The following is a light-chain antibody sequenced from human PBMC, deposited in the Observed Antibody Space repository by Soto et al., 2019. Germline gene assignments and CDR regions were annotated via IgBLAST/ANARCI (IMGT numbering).Light chain of an antibody. CDR1: QSVGNY. V-gene: IGKV3-11*01. Sequence: EIVLTQSPATLSLSPRARATLSCRASQSVGNYLTWYQQKPGQAPRLLISDVSNRATGIPARFSGSGSGTDFTLTIMKLEPEDFAVYYCQHRATWPPSVTFGGGTRLDFK. CDR3: QHRATWPPSVT. J-gene: IGKJ4*01. CDR2: DVS.